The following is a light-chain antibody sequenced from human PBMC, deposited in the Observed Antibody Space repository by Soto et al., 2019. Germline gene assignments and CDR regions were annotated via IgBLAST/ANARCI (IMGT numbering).Light chain of an antibody. J-gene: IGKJ4*01. CDR1: KDIGSS. Sequence: IQLTQSPSSLSASVGDSVTITCRASKDIGSSFAWYQQKPGKVPKVLIYGASTLQSGVPSRFSGSGSGTDFTLTISSLQPEDFATYYCQQLNSYPLTFGGGTKVDIK. CDR2: GAS. V-gene: IGKV1-9*01. CDR3: QQLNSYPLT.